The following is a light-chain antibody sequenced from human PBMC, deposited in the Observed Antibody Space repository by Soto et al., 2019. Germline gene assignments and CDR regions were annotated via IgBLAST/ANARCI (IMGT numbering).Light chain of an antibody. CDR3: QQYGSSGT. V-gene: IGKV3-20*01. CDR2: DAY. J-gene: IGKJ1*01. CDR1: QSFRGL. Sequence: EVVLTQYPVTLSLSLGERATLSCRASQSFRGLLAWYQQKPGQAPRLLIYDAYNRATGIPPRFSGSGSGTDFTLTISRLEPEDFAVYYCQQYGSSGTFGQGTKVDI.